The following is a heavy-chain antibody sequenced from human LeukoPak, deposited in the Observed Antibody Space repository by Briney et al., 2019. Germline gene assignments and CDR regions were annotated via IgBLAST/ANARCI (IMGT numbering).Heavy chain of an antibody. Sequence: SEPLSLTCAVSGYSISSGYYWGWIRQPPGKGLEWIGSIYHSGSTYYNPSLKSRVTISVDTSKNQFSLKLSSVTAADTAVYYCARDRGYYYDSSGYYSYDYGGQGTLVTVSS. CDR2: IYHSGST. J-gene: IGHJ4*02. CDR3: ARDRGYYYDSSGYYSYDY. D-gene: IGHD3-22*01. CDR1: GYSISSGYY. V-gene: IGHV4-38-2*02.